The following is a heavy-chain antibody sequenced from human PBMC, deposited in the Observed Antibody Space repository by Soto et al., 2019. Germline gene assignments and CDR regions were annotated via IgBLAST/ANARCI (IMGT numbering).Heavy chain of an antibody. CDR1: GYSISSGYY. J-gene: IGHJ6*02. CDR3: ARCFMGGGYFHYYYYYGMDV. Sequence: PSETLSLTCAVSGYSISSGYYWGWIRQPPGKGLEWIGSIYHSGSTYYNPSLKSRVTISVDTSKNQFSLKLSSVTAADTAVYYCARCFMGGGYFHYYYYYGMDVWGQGTTVTVSS. D-gene: IGHD3-22*01. CDR2: IYHSGST. V-gene: IGHV4-38-2*01.